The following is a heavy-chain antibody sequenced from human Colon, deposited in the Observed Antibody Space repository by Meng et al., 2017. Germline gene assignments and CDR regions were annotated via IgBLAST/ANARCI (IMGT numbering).Heavy chain of an antibody. CDR1: GDSIGNSKW. Sequence: GSLRLSCAVSGDSIGNSKWWSWLRQSPGKGLEWIGEISNSGKTVYSPSLKSRVTISLGKSSNQFSLTLSPVTAADTAIYYCARERMRELGLFDYWGQGDLVNVSS. CDR3: ARERMRELGLFDY. D-gene: IGHD1-7*01. CDR2: ISNSGKT. V-gene: IGHV4-4*02. J-gene: IGHJ4*02.